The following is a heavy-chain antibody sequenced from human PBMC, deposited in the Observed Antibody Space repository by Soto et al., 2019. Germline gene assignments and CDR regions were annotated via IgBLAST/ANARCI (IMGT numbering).Heavy chain of an antibody. CDR1: GGSISSGDYY. CDR2: IYYSGST. J-gene: IGHJ6*02. V-gene: IGHV4-30-4*01. D-gene: IGHD4-17*01. Sequence: SETLSLTCTVSGGSISSGDYYWSWIRQPPGKGLEWIGYIYYSGSTYYNPSLKSRVTISVDTSKNQFSLKLSSVTAADTAVYYCARVNGDYEYYYGIDVWGQGTTVTVSS. CDR3: ARVNGDYEYYYGIDV.